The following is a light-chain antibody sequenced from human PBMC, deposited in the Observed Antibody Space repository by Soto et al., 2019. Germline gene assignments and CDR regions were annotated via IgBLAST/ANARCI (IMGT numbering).Light chain of an antibody. Sequence: QAVVTQEPSLTVSPGGTVTLTCGSSTGAVTSGHSPYWFQQKPGQAPRTLIYDTHNKHSYTPARFSGSVLGGKATLTLSGAQPEDEADYYCLLAHGGAYVVFGGGTKLTVL. V-gene: IGLV7-46*01. CDR1: TGAVTSGHS. J-gene: IGLJ2*01. CDR2: DTH. CDR3: LLAHGGAYVV.